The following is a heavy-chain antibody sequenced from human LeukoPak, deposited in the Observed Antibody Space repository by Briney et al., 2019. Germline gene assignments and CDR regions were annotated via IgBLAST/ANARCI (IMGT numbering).Heavy chain of an antibody. Sequence: ASVKVSCKASGYTFTGYYMHWVRQAPGQGLEWMGWINPNSGGTSYAQKFQGRVTMTRDTSISTAYMELSRLRSDDAAVYYCARGFTYYYDSSGSDYWGQGTLVTVSS. CDR3: ARGFTYYYDSSGSDY. CDR2: INPNSGGT. J-gene: IGHJ4*02. V-gene: IGHV1-2*02. CDR1: GYTFTGYY. D-gene: IGHD3-22*01.